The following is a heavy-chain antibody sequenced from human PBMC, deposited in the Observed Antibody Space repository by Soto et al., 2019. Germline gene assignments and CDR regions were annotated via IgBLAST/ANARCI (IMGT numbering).Heavy chain of an antibody. V-gene: IGHV3-74*01. D-gene: IGHD3-22*01. Sequence: PGGALRLSCVASGLTLSSYWMHWVRQTPGKGLMWVSRIDSDGSGTVYADSVKGRFTISRDNAKRTLYLQMNSLRAEDTAVYYCARSNVGYSCFGYWGQGT. CDR3: ARSNVGYSCFGY. J-gene: IGHJ4*02. CDR2: IDSDGSGT. CDR1: GLTLSSYW.